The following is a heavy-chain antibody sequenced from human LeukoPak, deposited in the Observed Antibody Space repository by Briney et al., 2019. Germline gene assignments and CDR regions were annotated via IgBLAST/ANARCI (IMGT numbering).Heavy chain of an antibody. CDR1: GFTFSSYA. CDR2: ISYDGSNE. V-gene: IGHV3-30-3*01. Sequence: GGSLRLSCAASGFTFSSYAMHWVRQASGKGLEWVAVISYDGSNEYYADSVKGRFTISRDNSKNTLYLQMNSLRAEDTAMYYCARAYDSSAYRTNWFDPWGQGTLVTVSS. CDR3: ARAYDSSAYRTNWFDP. D-gene: IGHD3-22*01. J-gene: IGHJ5*02.